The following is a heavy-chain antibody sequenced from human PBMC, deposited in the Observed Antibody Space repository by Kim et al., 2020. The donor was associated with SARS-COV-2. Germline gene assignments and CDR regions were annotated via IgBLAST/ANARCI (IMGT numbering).Heavy chain of an antibody. CDR3: ARDVYYYYGSGSYYYFDY. J-gene: IGHJ4*02. CDR1: GFTFSDYY. D-gene: IGHD3-10*01. CDR2: ISSSSSYT. Sequence: GSLRLSCAASGFTFSDYYMSWIRQAPGKGLEWVSYISSSSSYTNYADSVKGRFTISRDNAKNSLYLQMNSLRAEDTAVYYCARDVYYYYGSGSYYYFDYWGQGTLVTVSS. V-gene: IGHV3-11*06.